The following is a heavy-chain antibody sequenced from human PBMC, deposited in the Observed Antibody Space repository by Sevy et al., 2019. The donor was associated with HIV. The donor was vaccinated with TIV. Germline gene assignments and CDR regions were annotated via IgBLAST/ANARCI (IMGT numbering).Heavy chain of an antibody. CDR3: AKESGSYYDFWSGHDAFGI. J-gene: IGHJ3*02. V-gene: IGHV3-30*18. Sequence: GGSLRLSCAASGFNFSSYGMHWVRQAPGKGLEWVAVISYDGSSKYYAESVKGRFTISRDNSKNTLYLQISSLRAEDTAVYYCAKESGSYYDFWSGHDAFGIWGQGTMVTVSS. CDR2: ISYDGSSK. D-gene: IGHD3-3*01. CDR1: GFNFSSYG.